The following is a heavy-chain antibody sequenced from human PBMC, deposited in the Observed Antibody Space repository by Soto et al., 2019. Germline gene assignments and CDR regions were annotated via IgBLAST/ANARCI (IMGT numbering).Heavy chain of an antibody. J-gene: IGHJ3*02. V-gene: IGHV5-51*01. D-gene: IGHD3-22*01. CDR3: ARHAYYYDSSVTFDI. CDR2: IYPGDSDT. Sequence: PGESLKISCKGSGYSFTNYWIGWVRQMPGKGLEWMGIIYPGDSDTRYSPSFQGQVTISADKSISTAYLQWSSPKASDTAMYYCARHAYYYDSSVTFDIWGQGTMVTVSS. CDR1: GYSFTNYW.